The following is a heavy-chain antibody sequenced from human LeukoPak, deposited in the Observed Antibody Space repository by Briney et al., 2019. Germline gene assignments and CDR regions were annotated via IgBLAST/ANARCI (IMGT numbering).Heavy chain of an antibody. CDR3: ARDRSRLGY. J-gene: IGHJ4*02. Sequence: GGSLRLSCAASGFTFSSYWVTWVRQAPGKGLEWVANIKQDGSEKYYVDSVKGRFTISRDNAKNSLYLQMNSLRAEDTAVYCCARDRSRLGYWGQGTLVTVSS. CDR1: GFTFSSYW. V-gene: IGHV3-7*01. CDR2: IKQDGSEK.